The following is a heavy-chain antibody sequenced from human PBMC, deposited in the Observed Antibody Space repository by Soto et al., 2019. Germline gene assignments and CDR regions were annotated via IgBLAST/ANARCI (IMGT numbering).Heavy chain of an antibody. CDR2: ISGSGGST. CDR3: AKDRSYSGSYCGRGNFDY. CDR1: GFTFSSYA. Sequence: GGSLRLSCAASGFTFSSYAMSWVRQAPGKGLEWVSAISGSGGSTYYADSVKGRFTISRDNSKNTLYLQMNSLRAEDTAVYYCAKDRSYSGSYCGRGNFDYWGQGTLVTVSS. D-gene: IGHD1-26*01. V-gene: IGHV3-23*01. J-gene: IGHJ4*02.